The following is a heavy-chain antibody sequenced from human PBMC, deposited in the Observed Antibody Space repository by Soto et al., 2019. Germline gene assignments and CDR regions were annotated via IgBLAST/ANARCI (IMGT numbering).Heavy chain of an antibody. Sequence: GGLRPSCAASGFTFRGHYMSWIRQAPGKGLEWVSYISRSGRTIYYADSVKGRFTISRDNAKNSLYLQMNSLRAEDTAVYYCARESPFDYWGQGTLVTVSS. CDR1: GFTFRGHY. J-gene: IGHJ4*02. CDR2: ISRSGRTI. CDR3: ARESPFDY. V-gene: IGHV3-11*01.